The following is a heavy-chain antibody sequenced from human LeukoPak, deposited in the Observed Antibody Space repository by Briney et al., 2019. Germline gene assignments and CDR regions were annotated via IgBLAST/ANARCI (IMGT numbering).Heavy chain of an antibody. Sequence: ASVKVSCKASGYTFTSYYMHWVRQAPGQGLEWMGIISPSGGDTSYAQKFQGRVTMTRDTSTSTVYMELSSLRSEDTAVYFCARGLRRLDSSTYLSLAFDIWGQGTMVTVSS. CDR1: GYTFTSYY. J-gene: IGHJ3*02. CDR3: ARGLRRLDSSTYLSLAFDI. CDR2: ISPSGGDT. V-gene: IGHV1-46*01. D-gene: IGHD3-22*01.